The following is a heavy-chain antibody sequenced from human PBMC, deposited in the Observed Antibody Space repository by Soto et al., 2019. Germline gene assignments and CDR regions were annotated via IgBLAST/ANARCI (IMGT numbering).Heavy chain of an antibody. J-gene: IGHJ4*02. D-gene: IGHD3-10*01. CDR3: ARFLYRRSFRGGG. Sequence: GSLRLSCAASGFTFSSYSMNWVRQAPGKGLEWVSSISSSSSYIYYADSVKGRFTISRDNAKNSLYLQMNSLRAEDTAVYYCARFLYRRSFRGGGWGQGTLVTVSS. CDR2: ISSSSSYI. CDR1: GFTFSSYS. V-gene: IGHV3-21*01.